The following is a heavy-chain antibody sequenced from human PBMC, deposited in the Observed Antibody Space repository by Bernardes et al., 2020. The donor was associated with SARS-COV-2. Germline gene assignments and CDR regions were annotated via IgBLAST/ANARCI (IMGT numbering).Heavy chain of an antibody. CDR1: GFTFSSYG. J-gene: IGHJ6*02. D-gene: IGHD3-10*01. CDR2: ISYDGSNK. Sequence: GWSLILSCAASGFTFSSYGLHWVRQAPGPGLEWVAVISYDGSNKYYADSVKGRFTISRDNSKNTLYLQMNSLRAEDTAVYYCAKDHYGSGKYYYYYYGMDVWGQGTTVTGS. CDR3: AKDHYGSGKYYYYYYGMDV. V-gene: IGHV3-30*18.